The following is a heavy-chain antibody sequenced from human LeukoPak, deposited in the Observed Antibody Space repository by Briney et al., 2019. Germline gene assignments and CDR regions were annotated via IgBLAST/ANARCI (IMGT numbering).Heavy chain of an antibody. CDR3: ARHWGVLRYFTWPAYFDY. CDR1: GGSISSYS. Sequence: SETLSLTCTVSGGSISSYSWSWIRQPPGKALEWIGYIHYGGSTNYNPSLRSRVAISLDTSKNHFSLRLTSLTAADTAVYYCARHWGVLRYFTWPAYFDYWGQGTLVTVSS. D-gene: IGHD3-9*01. J-gene: IGHJ4*02. CDR2: IHYGGST. V-gene: IGHV4-59*08.